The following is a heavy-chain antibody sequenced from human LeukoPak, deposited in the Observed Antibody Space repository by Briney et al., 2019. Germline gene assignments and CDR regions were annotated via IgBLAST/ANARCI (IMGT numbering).Heavy chain of an antibody. CDR1: GFTFSSYA. J-gene: IGHJ4*02. D-gene: IGHD1-1*01. CDR2: ISYDGSNK. V-gene: IGHV3-30*04. CDR3: ARGGSGNWNAPFDY. Sequence: PGGSLRLSCAASGFTFSSYAMHWVRQAPGKGPEWVAVISYDGSNKYYADSVKGRFTISRDNSKNSLYLQMNSLRTEDTAVYYCARGGSGNWNAPFDYWGQGTLVTVSS.